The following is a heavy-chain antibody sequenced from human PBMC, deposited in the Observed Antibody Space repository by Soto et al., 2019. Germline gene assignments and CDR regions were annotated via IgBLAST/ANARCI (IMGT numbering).Heavy chain of an antibody. D-gene: IGHD3-10*02. V-gene: IGHV4-34*12. CDR2: LIHGGST. CDR3: ARSPLSYDYVRQTWREVGDSFDV. CDR1: NSSLGAFH. Sequence: SETLSLTCAIYNSSLGAFHWTWIRQPPGEGLEWIGELIHGGSTNYNPSLKSRVTFSLDTSKSQFSLHVMSVTAADTAVYYCARSPLSYDYVRQTWREVGDSFDVWGRGTSVTVSS. J-gene: IGHJ3*01.